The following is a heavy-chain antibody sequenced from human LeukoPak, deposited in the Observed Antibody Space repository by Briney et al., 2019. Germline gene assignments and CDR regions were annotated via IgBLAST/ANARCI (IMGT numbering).Heavy chain of an antibody. Sequence: MASETLSLTCAVYGGSFSGYYWSWIRQPPGKGLEWIGEINHSGSTNYNPSLKSRVTISVDTSKNQFSLKLSSVTAADTAVYYCARGRDDFWSGYLRDWFDPWGQGTLVTVSS. V-gene: IGHV4-34*01. CDR2: INHSGST. CDR3: ARGRDDFWSGYLRDWFDP. D-gene: IGHD3-3*01. CDR1: GGSFSGYY. J-gene: IGHJ5*02.